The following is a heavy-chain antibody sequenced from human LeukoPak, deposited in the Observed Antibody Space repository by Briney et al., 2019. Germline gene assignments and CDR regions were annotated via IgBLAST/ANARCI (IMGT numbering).Heavy chain of an antibody. V-gene: IGHV3-30*02. Sequence: GGSLRLSCAASGFTFSSYGMHWVRQAPGKGLEWVAFIRYDGSNKYYADSVKGRFTISRDNSKNTLYLQMNSLRAEDTAVYYCARRISWAAAGNWFDYWGQGTLVTVSS. J-gene: IGHJ4*02. CDR2: IRYDGSNK. CDR3: ARRISWAAAGNWFDY. D-gene: IGHD6-13*01. CDR1: GFTFSSYG.